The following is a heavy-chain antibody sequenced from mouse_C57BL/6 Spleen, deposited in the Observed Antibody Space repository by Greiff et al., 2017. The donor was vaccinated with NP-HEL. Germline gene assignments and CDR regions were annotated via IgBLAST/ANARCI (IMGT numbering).Heavy chain of an antibody. J-gene: IGHJ4*01. CDR1: GFTFSSYT. CDR2: ISGGGGNT. CDR3: ARHGDYYAMDY. Sequence: VESGGGLVKPGGSLKLSCAASGFTFSSYTMSWVRQTPEKRLEWVATISGGGGNTYYPDSVKGRFTISRDNAKNTLYLQMSSLRSEDTALYYCARHGDYYAMDYWGQGTSVTVSS. V-gene: IGHV5-9*01.